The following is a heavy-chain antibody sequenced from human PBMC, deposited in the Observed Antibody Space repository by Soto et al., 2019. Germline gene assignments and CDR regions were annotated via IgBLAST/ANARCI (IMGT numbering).Heavy chain of an antibody. V-gene: IGHV4-31*03. CDR1: GGSISSGGYY. CDR2: IYYSGST. Sequence: TLSLTCTVSGGSISSGGYYWSWIRQHPGKGLEWIGYIYYSGSTHYNPSLKSRVTMSVDASKNQFSLTLKSVTAADPAVYYCARVRPASSSLVYFYGMDVWGQGTTVTVSS. CDR3: ARVRPASSSLVYFYGMDV. J-gene: IGHJ6*02. D-gene: IGHD6-6*01.